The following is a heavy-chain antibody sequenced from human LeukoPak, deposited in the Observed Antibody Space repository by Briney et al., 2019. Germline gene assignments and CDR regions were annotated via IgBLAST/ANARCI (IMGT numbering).Heavy chain of an antibody. CDR3: ARVGHDFWSGYYTPPDY. J-gene: IGHJ4*02. Sequence: ASVKVSCKASGYTFTSYDINWVRQATGQGLEWMGWMNPNSGNTGYAQKFQGRVTITRNTSISTAYMELSSLRSEDTAVYYCARVGHDFWSGYYTPPDYWGQGTLVTVSS. V-gene: IGHV1-8*03. CDR2: MNPNSGNT. D-gene: IGHD3-3*01. CDR1: GYTFTSYD.